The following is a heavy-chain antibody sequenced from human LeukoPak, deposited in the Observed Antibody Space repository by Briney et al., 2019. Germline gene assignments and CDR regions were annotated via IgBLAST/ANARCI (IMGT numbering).Heavy chain of an antibody. CDR1: GGSISSYY. D-gene: IGHD2-2*01. CDR3: ARAPAHYGMDV. V-gene: IGHV4-59*01. Sequence: PSETLSLTCTVSGGSISSYYWSWLRQPPGKGLEWIGYIYYSGSTNYNPSLKSRVTISVDTSKNQFSLKLSSVTAADTAVYYCARAPAHYGMDVWGQGTTVTVSS. CDR2: IYYSGST. J-gene: IGHJ6*02.